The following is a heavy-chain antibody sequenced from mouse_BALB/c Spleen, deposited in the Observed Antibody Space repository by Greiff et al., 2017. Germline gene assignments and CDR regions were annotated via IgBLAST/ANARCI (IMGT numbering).Heavy chain of an antibody. CDR2: IYPGNSDT. J-gene: IGHJ1*01. V-gene: IGHV1-5*01. CDR1: GYSFTSYW. CDR3: TRSEKYYYGSSYWYFDV. D-gene: IGHD1-1*01. Sequence: VHVKQSGTVLARPGASVKMSCKASGYSFTSYWMHWVKQRPGQGLEWIGAIYPGNSDTSYNQKFKGKAKLTAVTSASTAYMELSSLTNEDSAVYYCTRSEKYYYGSSYWYFDVWGAGTTVTVSS.